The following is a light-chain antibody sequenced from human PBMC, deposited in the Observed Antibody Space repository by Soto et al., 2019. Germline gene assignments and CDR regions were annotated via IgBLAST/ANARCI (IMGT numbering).Light chain of an antibody. CDR1: QSVNSK. J-gene: IGKJ5*01. CDR2: GAS. V-gene: IGKV3D-15*01. Sequence: ETVMTQSPATLSVSPGERATLSCRASQSVNSKLAWYQQKPGQAPRLVIYGASTRANGIPARFSGSGSGTEFTLTINSLQSEDSAVYYCQQYNNWHPITFGQGTRLEIK. CDR3: QQYNNWHPIT.